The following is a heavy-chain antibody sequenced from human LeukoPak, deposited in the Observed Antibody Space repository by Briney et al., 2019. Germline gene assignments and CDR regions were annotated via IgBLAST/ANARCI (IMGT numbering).Heavy chain of an antibody. Sequence: ASVKVSCKASGYTFTSYGISWVRQAPGQGLEWMGWINPNSGGTNYAQKFQGRVTMTRDTSISTAYMELSRLRSDDTAVYYCARGFFRTVTTAWGQGTLVTVSS. CDR1: GYTFTSYG. V-gene: IGHV1-2*02. J-gene: IGHJ5*02. D-gene: IGHD4-17*01. CDR3: ARGFFRTVTTA. CDR2: INPNSGGT.